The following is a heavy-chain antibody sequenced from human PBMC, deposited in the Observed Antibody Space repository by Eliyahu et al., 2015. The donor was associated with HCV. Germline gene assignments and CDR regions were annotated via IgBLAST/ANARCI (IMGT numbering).Heavy chain of an antibody. J-gene: IGHJ6*02. CDR2: IYHSGST. CDR1: GGSISSSNW. CDR3: ARTGRSYSYGSYYYYSMDV. D-gene: IGHD5-18*01. Sequence: QVQLQESGPGLVKPSGTLSLTCAVSGGSISSSNWWSWVRQPPGKGLGWIGEIYHSGSTNYNPSLKSRVTISVDKSKNQFSLKLSSVTAADTAVYYCARTGRSYSYGSYYYYSMDVWGQGTTVTVSS. V-gene: IGHV4-4*02.